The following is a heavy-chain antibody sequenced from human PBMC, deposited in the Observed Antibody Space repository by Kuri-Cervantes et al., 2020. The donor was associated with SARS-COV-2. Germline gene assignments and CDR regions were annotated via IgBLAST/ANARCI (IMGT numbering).Heavy chain of an antibody. CDR3: ARVPYYDFWSGPLYAFDI. J-gene: IGHJ3*02. Sequence: SETLSLTCAVSGGSISSSNWWSWVRQPPGKGLEWIGEIYHSGSTNYNPSLKSRVTISVDTSKNQFSLKLSSVTAADTAVYYCARVPYYDFWSGPLYAFDIWGQGTMVTVSS. V-gene: IGHV4-4*02. D-gene: IGHD3-3*01. CDR2: IYHSGST. CDR1: GGSISSSNW.